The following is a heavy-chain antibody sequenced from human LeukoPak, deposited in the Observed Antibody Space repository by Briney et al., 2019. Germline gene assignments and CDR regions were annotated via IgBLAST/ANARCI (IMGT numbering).Heavy chain of an antibody. CDR2: ISWNSGNI. CDR3: AKDISDRGILTGGIDY. Sequence: PGGSLRLSCAASGFTFDDYTMHWVRQAPGKGLEWVSGISWNSGNIGYADSVKGRFTISRDNAKSSLFLQMNSLRAEDTALYYCAKDISDRGILTGGIDYWGQGTLVTVSS. V-gene: IGHV3-9*01. CDR1: GFTFDDYT. J-gene: IGHJ4*02. D-gene: IGHD3-9*01.